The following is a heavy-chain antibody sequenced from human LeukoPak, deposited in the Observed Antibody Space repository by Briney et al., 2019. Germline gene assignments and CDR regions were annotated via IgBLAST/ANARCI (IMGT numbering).Heavy chain of an antibody. CDR2: ISGSGGST. V-gene: IGHV3-23*01. CDR3: AKVSYDSSGYYYSEPWYFDL. J-gene: IGHJ2*01. CDR1: GFTFSSDA. Sequence: GGSLRLSCAASGFTFSSDAMSWVRQAPGKGLEWVSAISGSGGSTYYADSVKGRFTISRDNSKNTLYLQMNSLRAEDTAVYYCAKVSYDSSGYYYSEPWYFDLWGRGTLVTVSS. D-gene: IGHD3-22*01.